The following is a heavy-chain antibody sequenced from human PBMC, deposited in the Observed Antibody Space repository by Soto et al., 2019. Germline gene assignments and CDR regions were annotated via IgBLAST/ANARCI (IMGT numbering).Heavy chain of an antibody. D-gene: IGHD6-19*01. Sequence: SETLSLTCTVSGASIRSTDYYWSWIRQAPGKGLEWIGYVYYTGSTYYNPSLMSRLTISVDTSKNQFSLKLTSVTAAETAAYYCVMKAGEGGVAPNWCDRWGQGTQVTVSS. J-gene: IGHJ5*02. CDR3: VMKAGEGGVAPNWCDR. CDR2: VYYTGST. CDR1: GASIRSTDYY. V-gene: IGHV4-30-4*01.